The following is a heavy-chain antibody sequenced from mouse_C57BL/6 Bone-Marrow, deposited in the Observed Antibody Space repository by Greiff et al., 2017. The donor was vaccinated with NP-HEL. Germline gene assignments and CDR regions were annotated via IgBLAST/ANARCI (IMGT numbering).Heavy chain of an antibody. J-gene: IGHJ3*01. CDR1: GYAFSSSW. CDR2: IYPGDGDT. V-gene: IGHV1-82*01. Sequence: VQLQQSGPELVKPGASVKISCKASGYAFSSSWMNWVKQRPGKGLEWIGRIYPGDGDTNYNGKFKGKATLTADTSSSTAYMQLSSLTSEDSAVYFCARSSRFAYWGQGTLVTVSA. CDR3: ARSSRFAY.